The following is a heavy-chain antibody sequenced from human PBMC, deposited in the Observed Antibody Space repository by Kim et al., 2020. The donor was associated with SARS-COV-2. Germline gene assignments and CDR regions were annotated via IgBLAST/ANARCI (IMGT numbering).Heavy chain of an antibody. J-gene: IGHJ4*02. V-gene: IGHV4-59*02. CDR3: ARRSDWYYFDY. CDR1: GGSVSSYY. CDR2: IYYSGSA. Sequence: SETLSLTCTVSGGSVSSYYWSWIRQPPGKGLEWIGYIYYSGSAYYNPSLKSRVTISLDTSKNQFSLKLSSVTAADTAAYYCARRSDWYYFDYWGQGTLATVSS. D-gene: IGHD3-9*01.